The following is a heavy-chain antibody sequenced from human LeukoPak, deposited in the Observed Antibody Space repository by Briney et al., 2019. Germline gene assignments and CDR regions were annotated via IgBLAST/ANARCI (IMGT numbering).Heavy chain of an antibody. J-gene: IGHJ4*02. D-gene: IGHD3-22*01. V-gene: IGHV4-59*01. Sequence: PSETLSLTCTVSGDSIRGSYWTWIRQPPGKGLEWSGYIYDSESTDYNPSLKSRVTISIDTSKTQISLKLNSVTAADTAVYYCGRGGAVGGYYSSPVPSNFDQWGQGTLVTVSS. CDR2: IYDSEST. CDR1: GDSIRGSY. CDR3: GRGGAVGGYYSSPVPSNFDQ.